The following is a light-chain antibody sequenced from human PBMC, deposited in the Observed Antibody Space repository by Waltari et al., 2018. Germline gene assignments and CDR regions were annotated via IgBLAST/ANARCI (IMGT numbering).Light chain of an antibody. CDR1: QSFGRF. CDR3: QQRTNWPPALA. Sequence: EIVLTQFPATLSLPPGERATLSCRASQSFGRFLAWYQQKAGQAPRVLIYDASKRATGTPGRFSGSGSGTDFTLTISSLEPEDSAVYYCQQRTNWPPALAFGGGTKVEIK. J-gene: IGKJ4*01. CDR2: DAS. V-gene: IGKV3-11*01.